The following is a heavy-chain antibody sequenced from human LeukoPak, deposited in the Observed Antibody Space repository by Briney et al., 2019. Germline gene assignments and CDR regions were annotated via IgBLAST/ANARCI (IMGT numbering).Heavy chain of an antibody. D-gene: IGHD3-16*02. Sequence: SETLSLTCTVSGGSISSSSYYWGWIRQPPGKGLEGIVSIYYSRSTYYNPSLKSLVTISVDTSKTQYSLKLSSVTAADTAVYYCARVAYYDYIWGSYRLWYYFDSWGQGTLVTVSS. V-gene: IGHV4-39*01. CDR2: IYYSRST. CDR1: GGSISSSSYY. CDR3: ARVAYYDYIWGSYRLWYYFDS. J-gene: IGHJ4*02.